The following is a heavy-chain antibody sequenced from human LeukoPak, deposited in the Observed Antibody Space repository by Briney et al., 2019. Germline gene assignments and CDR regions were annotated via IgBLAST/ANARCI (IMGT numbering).Heavy chain of an antibody. CDR3: ARDQLPRTKPLDY. CDR1: GFTFSSYS. V-gene: IGHV3-21*01. CDR2: ISSSSSYI. J-gene: IGHJ4*02. Sequence: GGSLRLSCAASGFTFSSYSMNWVRQAPGKGLEWVSSISSSSSYIYYADSVKGRFTISRDNAKNSLYLQMNSLRAEDTAAYYCARDQLPRTKPLDYWGQGTLVTVSS. D-gene: IGHD1-14*01.